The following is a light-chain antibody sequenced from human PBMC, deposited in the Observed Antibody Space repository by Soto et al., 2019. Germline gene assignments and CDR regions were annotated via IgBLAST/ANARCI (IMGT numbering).Light chain of an antibody. CDR1: SSDVGGYNY. CDR3: SSYTSSSTLGV. J-gene: IGLJ2*01. Sequence: QSALTQPASVSGSPGQSITISCTGTSSDVGGYNYVSRYQQHPGKAPKLMIYEVSNRPSGVSNRFSGSKSGNTASLTISGLQAEEEAGYYCSSYTSSSTLGVFGGGTKLTVL. V-gene: IGLV2-14*01. CDR2: EVS.